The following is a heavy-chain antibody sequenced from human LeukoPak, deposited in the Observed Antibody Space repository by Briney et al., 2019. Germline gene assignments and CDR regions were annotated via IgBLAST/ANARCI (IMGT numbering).Heavy chain of an antibody. CDR1: GGSISSYY. J-gene: IGHJ6*03. V-gene: IGHV4-59*12. CDR3: AREEYSSSSDYYYYYMDV. Sequence: SETLSLTCTVSGGSISSYYWSWIRQPPGKGLEWIGYIYYSGSTNYNPSLKSRVTMSVDTSKNQFSLKLSSVTAADTAVYYCAREEYSSSSDYYYYYMDVWGKGTTVTVSS. D-gene: IGHD6-6*01. CDR2: IYYSGST.